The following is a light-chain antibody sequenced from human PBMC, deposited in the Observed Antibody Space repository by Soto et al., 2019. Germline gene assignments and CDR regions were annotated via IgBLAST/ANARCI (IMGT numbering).Light chain of an antibody. J-gene: IGKJ1*01. CDR2: GVF. V-gene: IGKV3-20*01. Sequence: VLTQSPDTLSLSPGERATLSCRASQSASNQYLSWYQQRPGQPPRLLIYGVFIRANGIPDRFSGSGSGTDFPLTISRLEPEDLAVYYCQHCGSPQWTFGQGPKVEI. CDR1: QSASNQY. CDR3: QHCGSPQWT.